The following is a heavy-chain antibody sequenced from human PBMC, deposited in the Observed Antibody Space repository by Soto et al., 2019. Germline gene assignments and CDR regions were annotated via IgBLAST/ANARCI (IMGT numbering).Heavy chain of an antibody. J-gene: IGHJ5*02. D-gene: IGHD2-2*01. Sequence: VVSLRLSCAASGFTFSSYNMNWVRQAPGKGLQWVSSISSSGNYIYYADSVKGRFTISVDTSKNQFSLKLSSVSAADTALYYCARCSLVVVPAPGFDPWGRGTLVTVSS. V-gene: IGHV3-21*04. CDR3: ARCSLVVVPAPGFDP. CDR2: ISSSGNYI. CDR1: GFTFSSYN.